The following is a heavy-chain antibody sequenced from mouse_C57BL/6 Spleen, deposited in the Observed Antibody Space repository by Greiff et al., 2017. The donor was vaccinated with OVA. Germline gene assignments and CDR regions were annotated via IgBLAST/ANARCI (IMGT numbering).Heavy chain of an antibody. Sequence: LVESGAELARPGASVKLSCKASGYTFTSYGISWVKQRTGQGLEWIGEIYPRSGNTYYNEKFKGKATLTADKSSSTAYMELRSLTSEDSAVYFCARPPYGSSPFDYWGQGTTLTVSS. J-gene: IGHJ2*01. CDR2: IYPRSGNT. CDR3: ARPPYGSSPFDY. D-gene: IGHD1-1*01. V-gene: IGHV1-81*01. CDR1: GYTFTSYG.